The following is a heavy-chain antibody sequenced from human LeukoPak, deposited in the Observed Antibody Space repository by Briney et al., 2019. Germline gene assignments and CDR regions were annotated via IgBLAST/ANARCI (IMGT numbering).Heavy chain of an antibody. CDR2: ISSSSSYI. D-gene: IGHD2-2*01. CDR3: ARAGDPPRDIVVVPAAMRSDWFDP. CDR1: GFTFSSYS. V-gene: IGHV3-21*01. Sequence: GGSLRLSCAASGFTFSSYSMNWVRQAPGKGLEWVSSISSSSSYIYYADSVKGRFTISRDNAKNSLYLQMNSLRAEDTAVYYCARAGDPPRDIVVVPAAMRSDWFDPWGQGTLVTVSS. J-gene: IGHJ5*02.